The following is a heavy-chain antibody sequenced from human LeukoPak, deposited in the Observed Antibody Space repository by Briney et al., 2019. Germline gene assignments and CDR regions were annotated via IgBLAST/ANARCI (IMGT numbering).Heavy chain of an antibody. CDR1: GYSISSGYY. CDR2: FYHSGNT. Sequence: PSETLSLTCTVSGYSISSGYYWGWIRQPPGKGLEWIGNFYHSGNTYYNPSLKSRVAISVDKSNNQFSLRLSSVTAADTAVYYCARMVYDTSGYYPSFDYWGQGTLVTVSS. V-gene: IGHV4-38-2*02. D-gene: IGHD3-22*01. J-gene: IGHJ4*02. CDR3: ARMVYDTSGYYPSFDY.